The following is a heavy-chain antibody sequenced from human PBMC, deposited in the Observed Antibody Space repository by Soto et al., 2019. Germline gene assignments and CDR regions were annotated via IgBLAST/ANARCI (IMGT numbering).Heavy chain of an antibody. Sequence: ASVKVSCKASGYTFTGYYMHWVRQAPGQGLEWMGWINPNSGGTNYAQKFQGRVTMTRDTSISTAYMELRSLRSEDTAVYYCARDGARITVFGVIYYFDYWGQGTLVTVSS. CDR1: GYTFTGYY. CDR3: ARDGARITVFGVIYYFDY. V-gene: IGHV1-2*02. D-gene: IGHD3-3*01. J-gene: IGHJ4*02. CDR2: INPNSGGT.